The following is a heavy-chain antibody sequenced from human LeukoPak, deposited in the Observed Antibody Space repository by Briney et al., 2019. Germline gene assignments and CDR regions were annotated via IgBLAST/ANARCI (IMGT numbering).Heavy chain of an antibody. CDR1: GFTFSGYA. J-gene: IGHJ4*02. D-gene: IGHD3-22*01. CDR3: AKEGSAYYYDSSGSDY. Sequence: GGSLRLSCAASGFTFSGYAMSWVRQAPGKGLEWVAFIRYDGSNKYYADSVKGRFTISRDNSKNTLYLQMNSLRAEDTAVYYCAKEGSAYYYDSSGSDYWGQGTLVTVSS. CDR2: IRYDGSNK. V-gene: IGHV3-30*02.